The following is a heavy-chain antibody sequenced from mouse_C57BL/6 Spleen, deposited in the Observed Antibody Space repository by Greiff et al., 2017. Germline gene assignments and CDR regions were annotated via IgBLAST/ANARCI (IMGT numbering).Heavy chain of an antibody. CDR3: ASPYYYGSTSLAY. CDR2: ISSGSSTI. CDR1: GFTFSDYG. D-gene: IGHD1-1*01. J-gene: IGHJ3*01. Sequence: EVKLMESGGGLVKPGGSLKLSCAASGFTFSDYGMHWVRQAPEKGLEWVAYISSGSSTIYYADTVKGRFTISRDNAKNTLFLQMTSLRSEDTAMYYCASPYYYGSTSLAYWGQGTLVTVSA. V-gene: IGHV5-17*01.